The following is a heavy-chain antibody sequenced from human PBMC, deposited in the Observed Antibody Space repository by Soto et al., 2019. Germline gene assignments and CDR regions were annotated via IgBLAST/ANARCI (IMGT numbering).Heavy chain of an antibody. Sequence: PGGSLRLSCAASGFTVSSKYMSWVRQAPGKGLEWVSLIQSGGPTYYADSVKGRFTISRDTSENTVHLQMDSLRAEDTAIYYCARDVDLCERGRGYGVRLDVWGQGTKVTVSS. CDR3: ARDVDLCERGRGYGVRLDV. J-gene: IGHJ6*02. CDR2: IQSGGPT. V-gene: IGHV3-66*01. D-gene: IGHD6-25*01. CDR1: GFTVSSKY.